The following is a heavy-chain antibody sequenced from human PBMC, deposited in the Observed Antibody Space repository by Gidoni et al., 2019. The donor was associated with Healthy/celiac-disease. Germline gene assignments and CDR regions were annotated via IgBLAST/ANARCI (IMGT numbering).Heavy chain of an antibody. Sequence: QVQLVESGGGVVQPGRSLRLSCAASGFTFSSYGMHGVRQAPGKGLEWVAVIWYDGSNKYDADSVKGRFTISRDNSKNTLYLQMNSLRAEDTAVYYCARGYCSSTSCTGAFDIWGQGTMVTVSS. CDR1: GFTFSSYG. J-gene: IGHJ3*02. CDR3: ARGYCSSTSCTGAFDI. V-gene: IGHV3-33*01. CDR2: IWYDGSNK. D-gene: IGHD2-2*01.